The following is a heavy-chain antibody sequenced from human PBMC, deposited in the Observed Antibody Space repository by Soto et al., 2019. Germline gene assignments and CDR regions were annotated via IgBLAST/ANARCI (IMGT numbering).Heavy chain of an antibody. Sequence: GGSLRLSCAASGFTFSDYYMSWIRQAPGKGLEWVSYISSSSSTIYYADSVKGRFTISRDNAKNSLYLQMNSLRDEDTAVYYCARVEGYFDWLPFDYWGQGTLVTVSS. V-gene: IGHV3-11*04. CDR3: ARVEGYFDWLPFDY. D-gene: IGHD3-9*01. CDR1: GFTFSDYY. J-gene: IGHJ4*02. CDR2: ISSSSSTI.